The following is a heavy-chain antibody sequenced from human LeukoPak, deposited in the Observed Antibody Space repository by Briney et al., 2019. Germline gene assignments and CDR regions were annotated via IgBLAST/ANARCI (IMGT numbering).Heavy chain of an antibody. J-gene: IGHJ4*02. Sequence: GGSLRLSCAASGFTFSSYGMHWVRQAPGKGLVWVSRINTDGSSTSYADSVKGRFTISRDNAKNTLYLQMNSLRAEDTAVYYCATRGQYGSGSYYTLVYWGQGTLVTVSS. D-gene: IGHD3-10*01. CDR1: GFTFSSYG. CDR2: INTDGSST. V-gene: IGHV3-74*01. CDR3: ATRGQYGSGSYYTLVY.